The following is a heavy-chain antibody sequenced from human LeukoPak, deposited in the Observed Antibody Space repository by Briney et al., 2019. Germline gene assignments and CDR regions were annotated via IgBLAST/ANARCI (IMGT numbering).Heavy chain of an antibody. CDR1: GFTFSTSW. V-gene: IGHV5-51*01. D-gene: IGHD3-10*01. Sequence: GDSLKISCETSGFTFSTSWIGWVRQLPGAGLEWVGAIYPDDSDTRYSPSFQGQVRISADKSARTAYLEWASLKASDTATYYCARQRAASGSIIWFNPWGQGTLVTVSS. CDR3: ARQRAASGSIIWFNP. CDR2: IYPDDSDT. J-gene: IGHJ5*02.